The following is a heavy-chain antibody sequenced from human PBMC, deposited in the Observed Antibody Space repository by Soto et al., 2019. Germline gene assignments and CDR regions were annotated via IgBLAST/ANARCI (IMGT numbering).Heavy chain of an antibody. J-gene: IGHJ4*02. Sequence: SETLSLTCSVSAGSLSNYSWTWIRQSPGKGLEWIGEIYHTGSTKYNPSLKSRVAISVDMSKNQFSLTLSSVTPADTAVYYCARGGRGSGLYFLYYFDLWGQGTLVTVSS. V-gene: IGHV4-59*01. D-gene: IGHD6-19*01. CDR2: IYHTGST. CDR1: AGSLSNYS. CDR3: ARGGRGSGLYFLYYFDL.